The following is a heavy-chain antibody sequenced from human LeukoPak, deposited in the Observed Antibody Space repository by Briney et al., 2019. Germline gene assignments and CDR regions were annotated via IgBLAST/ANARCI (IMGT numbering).Heavy chain of an antibody. CDR3: ARETVISSSSGYFDY. J-gene: IGHJ4*02. V-gene: IGHV4-34*01. D-gene: IGHD6-6*01. CDR2: INHSGST. CDR1: GGSFSGYY. Sequence: PSETLSLTCAVYGGSFSGYYWSWIRQPPGKGLEWIGEINHSGSTNYNPSLKSRVTISVDTSKNQFSLKLSSVTAADTAVYYCARETVISSSSGYFDYWGQGTLVTVSS.